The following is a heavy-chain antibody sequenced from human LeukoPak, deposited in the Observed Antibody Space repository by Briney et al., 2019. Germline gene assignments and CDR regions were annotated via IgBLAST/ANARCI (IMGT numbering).Heavy chain of an antibody. V-gene: IGHV3-9*01. J-gene: IGHJ4*02. CDR3: ARGIDSSGTYSGWGFHLRY. CDR1: GFPFETNA. Sequence: PGGSLRLSCATSGFPFETNAMHWVRQAPGKGLEWVSGIRWDRGTVGYAGSVKGRFTISRDNAKSSVYLQMNSLRAEDTALYYCARGIDSSGTYSGWGFHLRYWGQGTLVTVSS. CDR2: IRWDRGTV. D-gene: IGHD1-26*01.